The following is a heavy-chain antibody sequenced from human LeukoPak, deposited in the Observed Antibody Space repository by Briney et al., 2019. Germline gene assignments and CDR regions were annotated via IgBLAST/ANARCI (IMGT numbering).Heavy chain of an antibody. CDR2: INPNSGGT. CDR3: ARAEIEYYYDSSGPLDLDY. Sequence: ASVKVSCKASGYTFTGYYMHWVRQAPGQGLEWMGWINPNSGGTNYAQKFQGRVTMTRDTSISTAYMELSRLRSDDTAVYYCARAEIEYYYDSSGPLDLDYWGQGTLVTVSS. J-gene: IGHJ4*02. D-gene: IGHD3-22*01. V-gene: IGHV1-2*02. CDR1: GYTFTGYY.